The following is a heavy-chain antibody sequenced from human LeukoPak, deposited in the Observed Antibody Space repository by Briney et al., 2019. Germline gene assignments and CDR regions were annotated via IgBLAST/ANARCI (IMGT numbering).Heavy chain of an antibody. Sequence: SETLSLTCTVSGDSISSSNYYWGWIRQPPGKGLEWIGSIYYSGSTNYNPSLKSRVTISVDTSKNQFSLKLSSVTAADTAVYYCALGAAGTRGGGHFDYWGQGTLVTVSS. V-gene: IGHV4-39*07. CDR1: GDSISSSNYY. CDR3: ALGAAGTRGGGHFDY. J-gene: IGHJ4*02. D-gene: IGHD6-13*01. CDR2: IYYSGST.